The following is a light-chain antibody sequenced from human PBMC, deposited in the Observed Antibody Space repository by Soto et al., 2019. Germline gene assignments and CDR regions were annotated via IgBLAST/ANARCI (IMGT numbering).Light chain of an antibody. J-gene: IGLJ1*01. CDR3: SSYTSRTTLV. CDR2: EVS. Sequence: QSALTQPASVSGSPGQSITISCTGTSSDVGGYNYVSWYQQHPGRAPKLMIYEVSNQPSGVSNRFSGSKSGNTVSLTISGLQAEDEADYYCSSYTSRTTLVFGTGTKVTVL. CDR1: SSDVGGYNY. V-gene: IGLV2-14*01.